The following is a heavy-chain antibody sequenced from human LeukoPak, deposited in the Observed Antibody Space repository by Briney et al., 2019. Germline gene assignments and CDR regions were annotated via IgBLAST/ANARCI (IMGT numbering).Heavy chain of an antibody. V-gene: IGHV4-59*08. D-gene: IGHD3-9*01. CDR1: GGSISSYY. CDR2: IYYSGST. J-gene: IGHJ5*02. Sequence: PSETLSLTCTVSGGSISSYYWSWIRQPPGKGLEWIAFIYYSGSTNYNPSLKSRASISVDTSKNLCSLRLSSVTAADTAVYYCARHAIFRRGYSHWFDPWGLGTLVTVSS. CDR3: ARHAIFRRGYSHWFDP.